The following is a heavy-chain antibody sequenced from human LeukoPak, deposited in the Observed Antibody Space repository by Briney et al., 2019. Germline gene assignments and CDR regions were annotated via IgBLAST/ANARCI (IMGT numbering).Heavy chain of an antibody. CDR1: GFTFSSYA. CDR3: AKAEHYDFPGALDAFDI. D-gene: IGHD3-3*01. J-gene: IGHJ3*02. Sequence: PGGSLRLSCAASGFTFSSYAMSWVRQAPGKGLEWFSDTSGSGGSTYYADSVKGRFTISRDNSKNTLYLQMNSLRAEDTAVYYCAKAEHYDFPGALDAFDIWGQGTMVTVSS. V-gene: IGHV3-23*01. CDR2: TSGSGGST.